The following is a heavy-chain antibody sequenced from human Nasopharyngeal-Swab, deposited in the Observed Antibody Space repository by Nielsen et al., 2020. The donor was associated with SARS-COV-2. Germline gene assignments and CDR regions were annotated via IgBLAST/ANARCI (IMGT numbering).Heavy chain of an antibody. Sequence: GGSLRLSCAASGFTFTSHAMTWVRQTPGKGLQWVSSIGGSGTDIYYADSVRGRFTTSRDNSKNTLYLHMNSLRADDTAVYYRAIGSSGTYGEAYWGQGALVTVSS. CDR2: IGGSGTDI. D-gene: IGHD1-26*01. CDR1: GFTFTSHA. CDR3: AIGSSGTYGEAY. J-gene: IGHJ4*02. V-gene: IGHV3-23*05.